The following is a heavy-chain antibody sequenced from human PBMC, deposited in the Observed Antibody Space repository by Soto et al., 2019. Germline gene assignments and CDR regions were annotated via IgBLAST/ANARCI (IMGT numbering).Heavy chain of an antibody. J-gene: IGHJ4*02. CDR3: AKSLSSTGVSGCKY. V-gene: IGHV3-30*18. CDR1: GFAFSSYG. D-gene: IGHD3-10*01. Sequence: QVQLVESGGGVVQPGRSLRLSCAASGFAFSSYGLHWVRQAPGKGLEWVAVISYDGINKYYADSVKGRFTISRDNSKSTLYLQMNSLRPEDTAVYYCAKSLSSTGVSGCKYWGQGTLVTVSS. CDR2: ISYDGINK.